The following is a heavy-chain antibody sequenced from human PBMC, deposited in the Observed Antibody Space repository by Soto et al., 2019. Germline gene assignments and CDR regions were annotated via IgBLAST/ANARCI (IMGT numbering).Heavy chain of an antibody. CDR1: GYTFTSYY. J-gene: IGHJ6*03. V-gene: IGHV1-46*03. Sequence: ASVKVSCKASGYTFTSYYMHWVRQAPGQGLEWMGIINPSGGSTSYAQKFQGRVTMTRDTSTGTVYMELSSLRSEDTAVYYCARGGMVRGVIIGYYYYYYMDVWGKATTVTVSS. CDR2: INPSGGST. D-gene: IGHD3-10*01. CDR3: ARGGMVRGVIIGYYYYYYMDV.